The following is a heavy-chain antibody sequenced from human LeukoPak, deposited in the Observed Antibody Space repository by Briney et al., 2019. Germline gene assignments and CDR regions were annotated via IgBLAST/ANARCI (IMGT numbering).Heavy chain of an antibody. CDR1: GGSFSGYY. J-gene: IGHJ4*02. CDR3: ASSRSYYFDY. V-gene: IGHV4-34*01. Sequence: SETLSLTCAVYGGSFSGYYWSWIRQPPGKGLEWIGEINHSGGTNYNPSLKSRVTISVDTSKNQFSLKLSSVTAADTAVYYCASSRSYYFDYWGQGTLVTVSS. D-gene: IGHD6-6*01. CDR2: INHSGGT.